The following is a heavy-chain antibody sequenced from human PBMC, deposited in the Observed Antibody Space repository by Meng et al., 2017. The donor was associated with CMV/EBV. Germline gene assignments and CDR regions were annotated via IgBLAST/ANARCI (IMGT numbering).Heavy chain of an antibody. J-gene: IGHJ6*02. Sequence: ASVKVSCKASGYTFTSYDINWVRQATGQGLEWMGWMNPNSGNTGYAQKFQGRVTITRNTSISTAYTELSSLRSEDTAVYYCASNAGGDSSGYYSHYYGMDVWGQGTTVTVSS. CDR2: MNPNSGNT. V-gene: IGHV1-8*03. CDR3: ASNAGGDSSGYYSHYYGMDV. CDR1: GYTFTSYD. D-gene: IGHD3-22*01.